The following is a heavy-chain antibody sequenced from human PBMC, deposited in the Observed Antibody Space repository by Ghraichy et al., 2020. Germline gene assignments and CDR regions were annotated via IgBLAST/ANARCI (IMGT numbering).Heavy chain of an antibody. J-gene: IGHJ5*02. Sequence: ESLNISCTVSGGSISSSSYYWGWIRQPPGKGLEWIGSIYYSGSTYYNPSLKSRVTISVDTSKNQFSLKLSSVTAADTAVYYCARSKTYFWSGANWFDPWGQGTLVTVSS. V-gene: IGHV4-39*01. CDR1: GGSISSSSYY. D-gene: IGHD3-3*01. CDR2: IYYSGST. CDR3: ARSKTYFWSGANWFDP.